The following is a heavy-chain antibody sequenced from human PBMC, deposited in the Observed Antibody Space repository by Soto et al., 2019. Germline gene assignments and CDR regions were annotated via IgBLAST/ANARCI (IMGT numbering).Heavy chain of an antibody. Sequence: PSETLSLPGTVHGGSINDLPYYWGWIPQPPEKELGGIGTVYHNENTYYDPSLKSRVTISVDTAKNHFSLNLRSVTAADTAIYFCARRERYYGSPGWFDPWGQGALVTVSS. D-gene: IGHD3-16*01. CDR2: VYHNENT. CDR1: GGSINDLPYY. V-gene: IGHV4-39*01. CDR3: ARRERYYGSPGWFDP. J-gene: IGHJ5*02.